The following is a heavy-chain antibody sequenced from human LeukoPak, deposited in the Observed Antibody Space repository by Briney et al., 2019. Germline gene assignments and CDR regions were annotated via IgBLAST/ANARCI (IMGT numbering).Heavy chain of an antibody. CDR3: ARDDDTYQLRS. J-gene: IGHJ5*02. CDR1: GYFITSGFY. Sequence: SETLSLACSVSGYFITSGFYWGWIRQPPGKGLEWIGSIHHSGSTNYNPSLKSRVTISADTSKNHFFLKLSSVTAADTAMYYCARDDDTYQLRSWGQGTLVTVSS. V-gene: IGHV4-38-2*02. D-gene: IGHD2-2*01. CDR2: IHHSGST.